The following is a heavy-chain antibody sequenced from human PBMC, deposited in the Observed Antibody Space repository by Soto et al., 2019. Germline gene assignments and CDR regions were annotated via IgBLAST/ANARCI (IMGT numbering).Heavy chain of an antibody. J-gene: IGHJ6*02. V-gene: IGHV3-23*01. D-gene: IGHD4-17*01. Sequence: GGSLRLSCAASGFTFSSYAMSWVRQAPGKGLEWVSAISGSGGSTYYADSVKGRFTISRDNSKNTLYLQMNSLRAEDTAVYYCAKVDYGDNKRYYYGMDVWGQGTTVTVSS. CDR2: ISGSGGST. CDR1: GFTFSSYA. CDR3: AKVDYGDNKRYYYGMDV.